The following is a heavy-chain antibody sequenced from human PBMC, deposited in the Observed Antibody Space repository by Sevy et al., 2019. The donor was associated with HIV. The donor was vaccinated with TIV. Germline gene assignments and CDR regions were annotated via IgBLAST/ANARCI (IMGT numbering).Heavy chain of an antibody. Sequence: ASVKVSCKASGYTFTNYYVHWVRQAPGEGLEWMGIINPRGGSTSYAQKFQGRVTMTRDTSTSTVYMELSSLRSEDTAVYYCARVYYYDSSGPGFWGQGTLVTVSS. V-gene: IGHV1-46*01. CDR3: ARVYYYDSSGPGF. CDR2: INPRGGST. D-gene: IGHD3-22*01. J-gene: IGHJ4*02. CDR1: GYTFTNYY.